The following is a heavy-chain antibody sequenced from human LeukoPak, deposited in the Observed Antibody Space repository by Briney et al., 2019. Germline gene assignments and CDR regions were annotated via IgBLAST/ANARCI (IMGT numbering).Heavy chain of an antibody. CDR2: INHSGST. J-gene: IGHJ3*02. D-gene: IGHD3-22*01. Sequence: PSETLSLTCAVYGGSFSGYYWSWIRQPPGKGLEWIGEINHSGSTNYNPSLKSRVTISVDTSKNQFSLKLSSVTAADTAVYYCARQGDDSSGYAFDIWGQGTMVTVSS. CDR1: GGSFSGYY. V-gene: IGHV4-34*01. CDR3: ARQGDDSSGYAFDI.